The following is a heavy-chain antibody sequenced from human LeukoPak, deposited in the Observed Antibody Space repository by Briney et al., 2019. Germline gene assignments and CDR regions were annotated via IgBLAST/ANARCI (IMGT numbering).Heavy chain of an antibody. CDR1: GGSISSYY. CDR3: AGASYDSSGVH. J-gene: IGHJ4*02. CDR2: IYYSGST. V-gene: IGHV4-59*01. Sequence: SETLSLTCTVAGGSISSYYWSWIRQPPGKGLEWIGYIYYSGSTNYNPSLKSRVTISVDTSKNQFSLKLSSVTAADTAVYYCAGASYDSSGVHWGQGTLVTVSS. D-gene: IGHD3-22*01.